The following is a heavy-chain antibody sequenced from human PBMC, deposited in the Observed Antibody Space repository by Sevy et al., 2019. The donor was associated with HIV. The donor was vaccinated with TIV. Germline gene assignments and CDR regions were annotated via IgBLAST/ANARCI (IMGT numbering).Heavy chain of an antibody. J-gene: IGHJ3*02. D-gene: IGHD3-16*02. V-gene: IGHV3-23*01. CDR3: AKVWHFGGVIVKGSADAFDI. CDR2: ISGSGGST. CDR1: GFTFSSYA. Sequence: RGSLRLSCAASGFTFSSYAMSWVRQAPGKGLEWVSVISGSGGSTYYADSVKGRFTISRDNSKNTLYLQMNSLRAEDTAVYYCAKVWHFGGVIVKGSADAFDIWGQGTMVTVSS.